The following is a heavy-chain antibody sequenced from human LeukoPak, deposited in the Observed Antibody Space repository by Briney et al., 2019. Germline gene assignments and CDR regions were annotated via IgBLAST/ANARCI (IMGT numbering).Heavy chain of an antibody. V-gene: IGHV1-2*02. CDR2: INPNSGGT. D-gene: IGHD3-22*01. Sequence: ASVKVSCKASGYTFTGYYMHWVRQAPGQGLEWMGWINPNSGGTNYAQKFQGRVTMTRDTSISTAHMELSRLRSDDTAVYYCARVRQFAYYYDSSGYFDAFDIWGQGTMVTVSS. J-gene: IGHJ3*02. CDR3: ARVRQFAYYYDSSGYFDAFDI. CDR1: GYTFTGYY.